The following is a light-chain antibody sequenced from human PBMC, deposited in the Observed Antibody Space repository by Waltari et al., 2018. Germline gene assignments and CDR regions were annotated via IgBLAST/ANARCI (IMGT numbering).Light chain of an antibody. CDR3: SSYTSRTTLV. V-gene: IGLV2-14*01. CDR1: SNDVGGYHY. J-gene: IGLJ2*01. Sequence: QSALTQPASVSGSPGQSITISCTGTSNDVGGYHYVSWYQQSPGKAPNCMVYDVNKRPSGVSNRVSGSKSGNTASLTISVLQAEDEADYYCSSYTSRTTLVFGGGTRLTVL. CDR2: DVN.